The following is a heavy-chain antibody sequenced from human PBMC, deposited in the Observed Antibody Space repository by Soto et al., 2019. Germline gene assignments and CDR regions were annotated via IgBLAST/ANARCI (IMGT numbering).Heavy chain of an antibody. CDR3: ARYRSTSAALGFDY. CDR1: GTSISSTFW. V-gene: IGHV4-4*02. D-gene: IGHD2-15*01. J-gene: IGHJ4*02. CDR2: VYHTGTT. Sequence: SETLSLTCAVSGTSISSTFWWTWVRQPPGKGLEWIGEVYHTGTTKYNPSLKNRVTISVDKSNNQFSLELRAVTAADTAVYYCARYRSTSAALGFDYWGQGALVTVSS.